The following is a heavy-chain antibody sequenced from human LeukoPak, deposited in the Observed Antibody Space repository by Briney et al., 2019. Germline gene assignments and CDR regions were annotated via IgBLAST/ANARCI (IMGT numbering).Heavy chain of an antibody. CDR2: FNSDGRST. CDR3: AISSGWFDPIDY. Sequence: PGGSLRLSCVASGFTFSTYWMHWVRQAPGKGLVWVSRFNSDGRSTYYADSVKGRFTISRDNAKNSLYLQMNSLRAEDTALYYCAISSGWFDPIDYWGQGTLVTVSS. D-gene: IGHD6-19*01. J-gene: IGHJ4*02. CDR1: GFTFSTYW. V-gene: IGHV3-74*01.